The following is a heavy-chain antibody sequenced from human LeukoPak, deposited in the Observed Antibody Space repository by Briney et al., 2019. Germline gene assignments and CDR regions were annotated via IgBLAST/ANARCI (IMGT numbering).Heavy chain of an antibody. V-gene: IGHV3-74*01. D-gene: IGHD4-17*01. CDR3: ARDPHTTVTTRYNWFDP. Sequence: GGSLRLSCAASGFTFSSYWMHWVRQAPGKGLVWVSRINSDGSSTSYADSVKGRFTISRDNAKNTLYLQMNSLRAEDTAVYYCARDPHTTVTTRYNWFDPWGQGTLVTVSS. CDR1: GFTFSSYW. J-gene: IGHJ5*02. CDR2: INSDGSST.